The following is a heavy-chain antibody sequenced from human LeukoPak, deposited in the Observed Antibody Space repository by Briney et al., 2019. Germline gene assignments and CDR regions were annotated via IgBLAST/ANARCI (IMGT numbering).Heavy chain of an antibody. D-gene: IGHD2-2*01. CDR1: GYSFTSYW. CDR2: IDPSDSYT. J-gene: IGHJ5*02. V-gene: IGHV5-10-1*01. CDR3: ARLHCCSTSCYEDWFDP. Sequence: GESLKISCKGSGYSFTSYWISWVRQMPGKGLEWMGRIDPSDSYTNYSPSFQGHVTISADKSISTAYLQWSSLKASDTAMYYCARLHCCSTSCYEDWFDPWGQGTLVTVSS.